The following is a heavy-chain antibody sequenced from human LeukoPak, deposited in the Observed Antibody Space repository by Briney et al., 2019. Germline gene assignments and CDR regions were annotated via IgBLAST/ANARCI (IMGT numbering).Heavy chain of an antibody. CDR2: IYSDNT. CDR3: ARRAGAYSHPYDY. V-gene: IGHV3-53*01. Sequence: GGSLRLSCAASGFSFSSYEMNWVRQAPGKGLEWVSFIYSDNTHYSDSVKGRFAISRDNSKNTLYLQMNSLRAEDTAVYYCARRAGAYSHPYDYWGQGTLVTVSS. CDR1: GFSFSSYE. J-gene: IGHJ4*02. D-gene: IGHD4/OR15-4a*01.